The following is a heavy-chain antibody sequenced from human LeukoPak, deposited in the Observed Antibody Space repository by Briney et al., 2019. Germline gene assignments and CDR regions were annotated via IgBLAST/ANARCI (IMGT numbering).Heavy chain of an antibody. CDR2: INQSGST. V-gene: IGHV4-34*01. J-gene: IGHJ4*02. D-gene: IGHD1-20*01. CDR1: GGSFSDYY. Sequence: SETLSLTCAVHGGSFSDYYWTWIRQPLGKGLEWIGEINQSGSTNCIPSLKSRVTISVDTSKNQFSLKLNSVTAADTAVYYCARATSNWNYFDYWGQGTLVTVSS. CDR3: ARATSNWNYFDY.